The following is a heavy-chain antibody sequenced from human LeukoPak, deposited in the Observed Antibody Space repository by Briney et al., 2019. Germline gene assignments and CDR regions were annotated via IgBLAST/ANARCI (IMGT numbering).Heavy chain of an antibody. Sequence: GGSLRLSCAASGFTFSTYAMSWVRQAPGKGLEWVSAISGSGGYTYYSDSVRGRFTISRDISKNTLYLQMSSLRAEDTAVYYCAKQLQVAYSYFAYWVLGTLETVSS. CDR3: AKQLQVAYSYFAY. J-gene: IGHJ4*02. CDR2: ISGSGGYT. V-gene: IGHV3-23*01. CDR1: GFTFSTYA. D-gene: IGHD1-1*01.